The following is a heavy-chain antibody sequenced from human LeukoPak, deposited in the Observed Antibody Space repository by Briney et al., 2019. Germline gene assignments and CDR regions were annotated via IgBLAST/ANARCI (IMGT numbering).Heavy chain of an antibody. CDR1: GFTFSSYA. Sequence: GGSLRLSCAASGFTFSSYAMSWVRQAPGKGLEWVSAISGSGGSTYYADSVKGRFTISRDNAKNSLYLQMNSLRAEDTAVYYCARDDYYDSRGGGYYFDYWGQGTLVTDSS. CDR3: ARDDYYDSRGGGYYFDY. D-gene: IGHD3-22*01. CDR2: ISGSGGST. J-gene: IGHJ4*02. V-gene: IGHV3-23*01.